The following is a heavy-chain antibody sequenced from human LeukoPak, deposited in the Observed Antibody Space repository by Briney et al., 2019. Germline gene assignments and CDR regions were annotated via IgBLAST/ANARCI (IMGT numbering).Heavy chain of an antibody. CDR1: GFTFSSHG. CDR3: ARVRATFSPHFDN. D-gene: IGHD5-12*01. V-gene: IGHV3-30*03. J-gene: IGHJ4*02. CDR2: ISYDGDNQ. Sequence: GGSLRLSCAASGFTFSSHGMHWVRQAPGKGLEWVAVISYDGDNQFYADSVKGRFTISRDNAKNTLYLQMNSLRAEDTAVYYCARVRATFSPHFDNWGQGTLVTVSS.